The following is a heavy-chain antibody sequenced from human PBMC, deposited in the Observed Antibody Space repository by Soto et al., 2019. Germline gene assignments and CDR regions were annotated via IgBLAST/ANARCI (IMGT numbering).Heavy chain of an antibody. CDR1: GGSISTYY. CDR3: ARKSESVFDY. V-gene: IGHV4-59*01. Sequence: SETLSLTCTVSGGSISTYYWTWIRQPPGEGLEWIGSIYYTGSTNYNPSLKRRVTISVDTSKNQFSLRLSSVTAADTAVYYCARKSESVFDYWGQGTLVTVYS. CDR2: IYYTGST. D-gene: IGHD3-3*01. J-gene: IGHJ4*02.